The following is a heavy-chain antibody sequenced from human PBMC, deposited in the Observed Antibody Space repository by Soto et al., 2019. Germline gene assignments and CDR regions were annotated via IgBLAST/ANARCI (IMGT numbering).Heavy chain of an antibody. CDR1: GFTFSSYA. Sequence: EVQLVESGEGLVQPGGSLRLSCAASGFTFSSYAMHWVRQAPGKGLEYVSAISSNGGSTYYADSVKGRFTISRDNAKNSLFLQMSSLREEDTAVYYCARESPSSQWLPTRYFDYWGQGTLVTVSA. J-gene: IGHJ4*02. CDR3: ARESPSSQWLPTRYFDY. V-gene: IGHV3-64*02. CDR2: ISSNGGST. D-gene: IGHD6-19*01.